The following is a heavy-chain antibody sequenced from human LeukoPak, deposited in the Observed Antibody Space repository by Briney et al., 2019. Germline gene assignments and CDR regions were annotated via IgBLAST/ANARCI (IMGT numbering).Heavy chain of an antibody. V-gene: IGHV3-30*18. J-gene: IGHJ3*02. D-gene: IGHD3-16*02. CDR3: AKPMCIMITFGGVIVGDEGCRHAFDI. CDR2: ISYDGSNK. Sequence: GGSLRLSCAASGFTFSSYGMHWVRQAPGKGLEWVAVISYDGSNKYYADSVKGRFTISRDNSKNTLYLQMNSLRAEDTAVYYCAKPMCIMITFGGVIVGDEGCRHAFDIWGQGTMVTVSS. CDR1: GFTFSSYG.